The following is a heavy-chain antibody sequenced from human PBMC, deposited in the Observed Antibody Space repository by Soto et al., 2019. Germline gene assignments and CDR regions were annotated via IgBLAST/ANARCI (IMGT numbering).Heavy chain of an antibody. J-gene: IGHJ4*02. CDR3: ARDLSDYYDSSGYYYFDY. V-gene: IGHV1-69*01. CDR1: GGTFSSYA. CDR2: IIPIFGTA. Sequence: QVQLVQSGAEVKKPGSSVKVSCKASGGTFSSYAISWVRQAPGQGLEWMGGIIPIFGTASYAQKFQGRVTITADESTSTAYMELSSLRSEDTAVYYCARDLSDYYDSSGYYYFDYWGQGTLVTVSS. D-gene: IGHD3-22*01.